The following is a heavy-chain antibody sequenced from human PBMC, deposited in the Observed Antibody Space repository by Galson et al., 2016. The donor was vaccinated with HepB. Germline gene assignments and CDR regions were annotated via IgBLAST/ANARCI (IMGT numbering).Heavy chain of an antibody. D-gene: IGHD5-12*01. CDR1: GGSISSYY. V-gene: IGHV4-59*01. J-gene: IGHJ6*02. CDR2: IDYSGST. CDR3: ARASAAEWLRLSGPPRYYYGMDV. Sequence: SETLSLTCSVSGGSISSYYWNWIRQPPGKGLEWIGYIDYSGSTNYSPSLKSRVTISVDTSKNQFSLKVGSVTAADTAVYYCARASAAEWLRLSGPPRYYYGMDVWGQGTTVTVSS.